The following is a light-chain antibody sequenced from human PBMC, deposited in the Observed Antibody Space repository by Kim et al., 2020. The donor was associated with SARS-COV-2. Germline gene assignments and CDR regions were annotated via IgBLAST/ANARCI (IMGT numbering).Light chain of an antibody. CDR3: QQTDTSPWT. V-gene: IGKV3-20*01. CDR2: GKS. CDR1: QSVSKNY. J-gene: IGKJ1*01. Sequence: PGERATLSCRASQSVSKNYIAWYQRKPGQAPRRLIYGKSIRATGIPDRFSGSGSGTDFTLTISRLGPEDFAVFYCQQTDTSPWTFGQGTKVDIK.